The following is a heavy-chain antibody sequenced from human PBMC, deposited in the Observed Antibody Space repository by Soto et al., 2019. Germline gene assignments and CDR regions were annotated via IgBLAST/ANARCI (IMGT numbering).Heavy chain of an antibody. J-gene: IGHJ6*02. Sequence: ESGGGVVQPGRSLRLSCAASGFTFSSYAMHWVRQAPGKGLEWVAVISYDGSNKYYADSVKGRFTISRDNSKNTLYLQMNSLRAEDTAVYYCARGGGTMIVVVITVGYGMDVWGQGTTVTVSS. D-gene: IGHD3-22*01. CDR2: ISYDGSNK. CDR1: GFTFSSYA. V-gene: IGHV3-30-3*01. CDR3: ARGGGTMIVVVITVGYGMDV.